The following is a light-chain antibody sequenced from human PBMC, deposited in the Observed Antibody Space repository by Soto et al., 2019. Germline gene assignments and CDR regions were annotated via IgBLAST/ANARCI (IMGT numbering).Light chain of an antibody. CDR1: QSVNSIY. CDR3: QQLSNSQSQWT. V-gene: IGKV3-20*01. J-gene: IGKJ1*01. Sequence: ELVLTQSPGTLSLSPGERATLSCRASQSVNSIYLAWYQQKPGQPPWLLIYGASTRATGIPDRFSGSGSGTDFSLTISSVEPEDYAVDYCQQLSNSQSQWTFGQGTKVETK. CDR2: GAS.